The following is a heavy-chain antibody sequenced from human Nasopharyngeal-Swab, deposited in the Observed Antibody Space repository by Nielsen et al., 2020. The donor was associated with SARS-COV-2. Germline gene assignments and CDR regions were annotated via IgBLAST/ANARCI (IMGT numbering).Heavy chain of an antibody. CDR3: AREGGIAAAGHDY. Sequence: GGSLRLSCAASGFTFSSYEMNWVRQAPGKGLEWVSYISSSGSTIYYADSVKGRFTISRDNAKNSLYLQMNSLRAEDTAVYYCAREGGIAAAGHDYWGQGTLVTVSS. D-gene: IGHD6-13*01. J-gene: IGHJ4*02. CDR2: ISSSGSTI. V-gene: IGHV3-48*03. CDR1: GFTFSSYE.